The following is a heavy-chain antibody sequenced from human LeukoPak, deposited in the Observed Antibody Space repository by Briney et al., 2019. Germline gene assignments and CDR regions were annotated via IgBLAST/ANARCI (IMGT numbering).Heavy chain of an antibody. D-gene: IGHD5-12*01. CDR2: IYGSGSTI. J-gene: IGHJ4*02. Sequence: GGSLRLSCAASGFTFTSYEMNWVRQAPGKGLEWVSYIYGSGSTIYYADSVKGRLTISRDNAKNSLYLQMNSLRAEDTGVYYCARDLGYSGYDRGDYWGQGTLVTVSS. V-gene: IGHV3-48*03. CDR1: GFTFTSYE. CDR3: ARDLGYSGYDRGDY.